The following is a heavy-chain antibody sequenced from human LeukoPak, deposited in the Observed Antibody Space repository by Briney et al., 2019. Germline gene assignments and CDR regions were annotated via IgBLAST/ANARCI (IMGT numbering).Heavy chain of an antibody. CDR2: IEASGGTT. Sequence: GGSLRLSCAASGLTFNNAWMSWVRQAPGKGLEWVSAIEASGGTTYYADSVKGRFTISRDNSKNTLCLQMNSLRAEDTAVYYCVTPQYLVQTKGYWGQGTLVTVSS. J-gene: IGHJ4*02. CDR1: GLTFNNAW. CDR3: VTPQYLVQTKGY. D-gene: IGHD4-11*01. V-gene: IGHV3-23*01.